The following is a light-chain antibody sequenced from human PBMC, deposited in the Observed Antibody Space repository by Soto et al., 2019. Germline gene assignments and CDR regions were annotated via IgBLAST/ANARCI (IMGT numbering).Light chain of an antibody. V-gene: IGKV1-33*01. CDR2: DAS. CDR1: QDVSNH. J-gene: IGKJ4*01. Sequence: DILMTQAPSSLSASVGDRVTITCQASQDVSNHLNWYQQKSGKAPKLLIYDASNLETGVPSRFSGSGSGTDFTFTISSLQPEDFATYYCQQYDNLPLTFGGGTKVEIK. CDR3: QQYDNLPLT.